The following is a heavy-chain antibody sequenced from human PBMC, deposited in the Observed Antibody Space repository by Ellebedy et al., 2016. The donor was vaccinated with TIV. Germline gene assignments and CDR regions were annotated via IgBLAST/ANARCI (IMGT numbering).Heavy chain of an antibody. Sequence: AASVKVSCKASGYTFTRYYMHWVRQAPGQGLEWMGWINTFNGKTNYAQKLQGRVTMTTDTSTSTVYMELRSLRSDDTAVYYCARDRGSYAFDFWGQGTLVTVSS. CDR2: INTFNGKT. CDR1: GYTFTRYY. D-gene: IGHD1-26*01. CDR3: ARDRGSYAFDF. V-gene: IGHV1-18*04. J-gene: IGHJ4*02.